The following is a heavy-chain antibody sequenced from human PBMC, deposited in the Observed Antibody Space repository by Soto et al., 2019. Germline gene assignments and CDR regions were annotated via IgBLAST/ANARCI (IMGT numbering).Heavy chain of an antibody. CDR2: IYYSGST. Sequence: SETLSLTCTVSGGSISSYYWSWIRQPPGKGLEWIGYIYYSGSTNYNPSLKSRVTISVDTSKNQFSLKLSSVTAADTAVYYCARGPFWYDSSGYHYWGQGTLVTVSS. D-gene: IGHD3-22*01. CDR1: GGSISSYY. J-gene: IGHJ4*02. CDR3: ARGPFWYDSSGYHY. V-gene: IGHV4-59*01.